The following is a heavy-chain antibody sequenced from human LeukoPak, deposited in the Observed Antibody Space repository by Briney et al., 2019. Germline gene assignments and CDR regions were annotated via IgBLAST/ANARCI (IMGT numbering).Heavy chain of an antibody. V-gene: IGHV6-1*01. CDR2: TYYRSTWFN. D-gene: IGHD1-26*01. CDR1: GDSVSSDSAA. Sequence: SQTLSLTCAISGDSVSSDSAACHWIRQSPSRGLEWLGRTYYRSTWFNDYAVSVKSRITINPDTAKNQFSLQLNAVTPEDTAVYCCAGGRQLLHLGGRGTLVTVSS. CDR3: AGGRQLLHL. J-gene: IGHJ2*01.